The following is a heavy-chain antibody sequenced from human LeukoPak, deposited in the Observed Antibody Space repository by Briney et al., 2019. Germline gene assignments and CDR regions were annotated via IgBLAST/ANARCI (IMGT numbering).Heavy chain of an antibody. V-gene: IGHV3-23*01. CDR2: ISGSGGST. J-gene: IGHJ4*02. D-gene: IGHD3-22*01. CDR3: AKDYYGSSGYSVDY. CDR1: GFTFSSYA. Sequence: GGSLRLSCAASGFTFSSYAMSWVRQAPGKGLEWVSAISGSGGSTYYADSVKGRFTISRDNSKNTLYLQMNSLRAEDTAVYYWAKDYYGSSGYSVDYWGQGILVTVSS.